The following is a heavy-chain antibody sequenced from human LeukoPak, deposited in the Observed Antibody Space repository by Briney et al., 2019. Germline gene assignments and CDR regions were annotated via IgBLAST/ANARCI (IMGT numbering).Heavy chain of an antibody. CDR1: GGSFSGYY. CDR2: INHSGST. D-gene: IGHD4-11*01. V-gene: IGHV4-34*01. Sequence: SETVSLTCAVYGGSFSGYYWSWIRQSPGKGLEWIGEINHSGSTNYNPSLKSRVTISVDTSKNQFSLKLSSVTAADTAVYYCARGLSLGYSNYWAWGQGTLVTVSS. J-gene: IGHJ5*02. CDR3: ARGLSLGYSNYWA.